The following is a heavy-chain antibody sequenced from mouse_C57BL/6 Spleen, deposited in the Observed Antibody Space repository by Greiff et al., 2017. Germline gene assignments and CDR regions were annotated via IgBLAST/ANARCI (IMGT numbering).Heavy chain of an antibody. Sequence: EVKLVESGGGLVKPGGSLKLSCAASGFTFSDYGMHWVRQAPEKGLEWVAYISSGSSTIYYADTVKGRFTISRDNGKNTLFLQMTSLRSEDTAMYYCVYYGNAYAMDYWGQGTSVTVSS. CDR1: GFTFSDYG. CDR3: VYYGNAYAMDY. V-gene: IGHV5-17*01. CDR2: ISSGSSTI. J-gene: IGHJ4*01. D-gene: IGHD2-1*01.